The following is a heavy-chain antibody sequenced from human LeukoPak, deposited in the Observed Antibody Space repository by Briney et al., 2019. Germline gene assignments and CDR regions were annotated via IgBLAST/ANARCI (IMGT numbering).Heavy chain of an antibody. CDR1: GFTFSSYA. J-gene: IGHJ5*01. CDR2: ISYDGSNK. V-gene: IGHV3-30*04. Sequence: GGSLRLSCAASGFTFSSYAMHWVRQAPGKGLEWVAVISYDGSNKYYADSVKGRFTISRDNSKNTLYLQMKTLRSEDTAVYYCGYYNSGSYSTPDSWGQGTQVTVSS. D-gene: IGHD3-10*01. CDR3: GYYNSGSYSTPDS.